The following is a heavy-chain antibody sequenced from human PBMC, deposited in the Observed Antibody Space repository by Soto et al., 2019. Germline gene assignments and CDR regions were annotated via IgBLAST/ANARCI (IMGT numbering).Heavy chain of an antibody. D-gene: IGHD1-26*01. J-gene: IGHJ3*02. CDR2: IYYSGST. Sequence: SETLSLTWTVSGGSISNLCWSWIRQPPGKGLEWVGYIYYSGSTNYNPSLKSRVTISVDTSKNQFSLKLSSVTAADTAVYYCARRYGSAFDIWGQGTMVTVSS. CDR3: ARRYGSAFDI. CDR1: GGSISNLC. V-gene: IGHV4-59*08.